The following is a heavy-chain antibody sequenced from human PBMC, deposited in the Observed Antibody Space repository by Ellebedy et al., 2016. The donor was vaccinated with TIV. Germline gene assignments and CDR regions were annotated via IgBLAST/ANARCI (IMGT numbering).Heavy chain of an antibody. V-gene: IGHV3-7*03. CDR2: INRDEGQK. J-gene: IGHJ3*01. CDR1: GFTFSRYW. CDR3: VRDSGECPNDLCYDALDL. Sequence: PGGSLRLSCAASGFTFSRYWMSWVRQAPGKGLEWVANINRDEGQKYYLDSVKGRFTISRDNAKGSLFLQMNYLKAEDTAVYFCVRDSGECPNDLCYDALDLWGQGTMVTVSS. D-gene: IGHD2-8*01.